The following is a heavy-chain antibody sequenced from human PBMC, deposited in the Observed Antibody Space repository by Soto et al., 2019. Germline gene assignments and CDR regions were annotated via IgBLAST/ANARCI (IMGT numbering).Heavy chain of an antibody. CDR3: ARVLREAALRGPMNYYMDV. CDR1: GGSFSGYY. Sequence: SETLSLTCAVYGGSFSGYYWSWIRQPPGKGLEWIGEINHSGSTNYNPSLKSRVTISVDTSKNQFSLKLSSVTAADTAVYYCARVLREAALRGPMNYYMDVWGKGTTVTVSS. V-gene: IGHV4-34*01. D-gene: IGHD1-26*01. J-gene: IGHJ6*03. CDR2: INHSGST.